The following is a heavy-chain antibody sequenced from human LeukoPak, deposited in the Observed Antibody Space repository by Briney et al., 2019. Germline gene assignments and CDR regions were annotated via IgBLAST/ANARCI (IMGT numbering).Heavy chain of an antibody. CDR1: GGSISSGGYY. CDR2: IYYSGST. D-gene: IGHD3-10*01. CDR3: ATRGTMVRGVILELDY. J-gene: IGHJ4*02. V-gene: IGHV4-31*03. Sequence: SQTLSLTCTVSGGSISSGGYYWSWIRQHPGKGLEWIGYIYYSGSTYYNPSLKSRVTISVDTSKNQFSLKLSSVTAADTAVYYCATRGTMVRGVILELDYWGQGTLVTVSS.